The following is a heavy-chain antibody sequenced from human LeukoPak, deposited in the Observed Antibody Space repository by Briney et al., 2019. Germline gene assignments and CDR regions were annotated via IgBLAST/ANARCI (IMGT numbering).Heavy chain of an antibody. CDR3: ARDRYDFWSGYHSRAGWFDP. CDR1: GYTSTSYG. CDR2: ISAYNGNT. D-gene: IGHD3-3*01. Sequence: GASVKVSCKASGYTSTSYGISWVRQAPGQGLEWMGWISAYNGNTNYAQKLQGRVTMTTDTSTSTAYMELRSLRSDDTAVYYCARDRYDFWSGYHSRAGWFDPWGQGTLVTVSS. V-gene: IGHV1-18*01. J-gene: IGHJ5*02.